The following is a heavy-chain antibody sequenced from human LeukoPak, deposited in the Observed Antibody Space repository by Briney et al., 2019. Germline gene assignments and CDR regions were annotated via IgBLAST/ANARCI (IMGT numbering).Heavy chain of an antibody. CDR1: GFTFSSYG. Sequence: PGGSLRLPCAASGFTFSSYGMHWVRQAPGKGLEWEAVISYDGSNRYYADSVKGRFTISRDNSKNTLYLQMNSLRAEDTAVYYCAKAQDSSGYAYFDYWGQGTLVTVSS. V-gene: IGHV3-30*18. D-gene: IGHD3-22*01. CDR3: AKAQDSSGYAYFDY. CDR2: ISYDGSNR. J-gene: IGHJ4*02.